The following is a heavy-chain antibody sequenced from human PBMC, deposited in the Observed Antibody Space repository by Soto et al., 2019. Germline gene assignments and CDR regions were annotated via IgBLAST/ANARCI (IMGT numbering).Heavy chain of an antibody. D-gene: IGHD2-21*01. J-gene: IGHJ4*02. CDR1: GITFSNYW. CDR2: IKPDGSAK. V-gene: IGHV3-7*03. CDR3: AKTVGGAYLDD. Sequence: GGSLRLSCVGSGITFSNYWMNWVRQTPGKGLEWVANIKPDGSAKAYVDSVKGRFTVSRDNAKNSLYLQMNSLRAEDTAVYYCAKTVGGAYLDDWGQGSLSTVAS.